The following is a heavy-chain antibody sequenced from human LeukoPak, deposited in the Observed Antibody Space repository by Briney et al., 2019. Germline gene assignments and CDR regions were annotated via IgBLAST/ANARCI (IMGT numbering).Heavy chain of an antibody. D-gene: IGHD2-2*01. J-gene: IGHJ4*02. CDR3: ARASPYCSSTSCATDY. Sequence: GGSLRLSCAASGFTVSSNYMSWVRQAPGKGLEWVSRINSDGSSTSYADSVKGRFTISRDNAKNTLYLQMNSLRAEDTAVYYCARASPYCSSTSCATDYWGQGTLVTVSS. CDR2: INSDGSST. CDR1: GFTVSSNY. V-gene: IGHV3-74*01.